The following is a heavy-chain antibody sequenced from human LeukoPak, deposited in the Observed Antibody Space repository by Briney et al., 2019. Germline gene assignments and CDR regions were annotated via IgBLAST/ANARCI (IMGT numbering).Heavy chain of an antibody. D-gene: IGHD6-19*01. V-gene: IGHV4-61*02. CDR1: GGSISSGSYY. J-gene: IGHJ4*02. CDR2: IYSSGST. CDR3: ARADSSGWAIDY. Sequence: SSQTLSLTCTVSGGSISSGSYYWIWIRQPAGKGLEWIVRIYSSGSTNYNPSLKSRVTMSVDTSKNQFSLTLSSVTAADTAVYYCARADSSGWAIDYWGQGTLVTVSS.